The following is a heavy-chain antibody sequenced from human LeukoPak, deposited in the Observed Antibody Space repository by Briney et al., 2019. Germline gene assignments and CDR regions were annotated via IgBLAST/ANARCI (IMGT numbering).Heavy chain of an antibody. V-gene: IGHV3-23*01. Sequence: GGSLRLSCAASGFTFSSYAMSWVRQAPGKGLEWVSAISGSGGSTYYADSVKGRFTISRDNSKNTLYLQMNSLRAEDTAVYYCAKGGRYCSSTSCYRDYYGMDVWGQGTLVTVSS. CDR1: GFTFSSYA. D-gene: IGHD2-2*01. CDR3: AKGGRYCSSTSCYRDYYGMDV. J-gene: IGHJ6*02. CDR2: ISGSGGST.